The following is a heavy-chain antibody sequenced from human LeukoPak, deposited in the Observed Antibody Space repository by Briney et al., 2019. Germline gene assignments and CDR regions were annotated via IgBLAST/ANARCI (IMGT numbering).Heavy chain of an antibody. V-gene: IGHV1-18*01. Sequence: GASVKVSCKASGYTSTIYDINWVRQATGQGLEWMGWMNPNSGNTNYAQKLQGRVTMTTDTSTSTAYMELRSLRSDDTAVYYCARVDEDGFDYWGQGTLVTVSS. CDR1: GYTSTIYD. CDR2: MNPNSGNT. CDR3: ARVDEDGFDY. J-gene: IGHJ4*02.